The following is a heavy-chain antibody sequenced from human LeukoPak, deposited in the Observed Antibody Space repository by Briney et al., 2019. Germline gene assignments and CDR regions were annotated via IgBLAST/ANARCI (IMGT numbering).Heavy chain of an antibody. CDR3: AHRKNYYDSSVFDN. D-gene: IGHD3-22*01. CDR2: IYWDDDR. V-gene: IGHV2-5*02. J-gene: IGHJ4*02. CDR1: GFSLNTRGVG. Sequence: SGPTLVNPTQTLTLTCTFSGFSLNTRGVGVGWIRQPPGRALEWLALIYWDDDRRYSPSLKSRLTITKDTSKNQVVLTMTNMDPVDTATYLCAHRKNYYDSSVFDNWGQGALVTVSS.